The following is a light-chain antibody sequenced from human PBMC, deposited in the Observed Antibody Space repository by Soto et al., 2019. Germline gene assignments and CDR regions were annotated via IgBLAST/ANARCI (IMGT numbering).Light chain of an antibody. Sequence: DIQMTQSPSTLSASVGDRVTITCQASQRISSWLAWYQQKPGKAPKLLIYKASTLKSGVPSRFSGSGSGTEFTLTISSLQPDDFATYYCQHYNSYSEAFGQGTKVDI. J-gene: IGKJ1*01. V-gene: IGKV1-5*03. CDR3: QHYNSYSEA. CDR2: KAS. CDR1: QRISSW.